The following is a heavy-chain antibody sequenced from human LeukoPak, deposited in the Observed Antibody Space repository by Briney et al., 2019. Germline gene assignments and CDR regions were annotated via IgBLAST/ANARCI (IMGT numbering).Heavy chain of an antibody. V-gene: IGHV4-4*09. D-gene: IGHD6-19*01. CDR3: ASTRRAAVAGRFDS. Sequence: SETLSLTCSVSGASMSSNYWSWIRQPPGKGLEWIGYIYHSGNTNYSPSLESRVTMSVDESKNQFSLRVHFVSAADTAVYYCASTRRAAVAGRFDSWGQGTLVTVSS. CDR2: IYHSGNT. CDR1: GASMSSNY. J-gene: IGHJ4*02.